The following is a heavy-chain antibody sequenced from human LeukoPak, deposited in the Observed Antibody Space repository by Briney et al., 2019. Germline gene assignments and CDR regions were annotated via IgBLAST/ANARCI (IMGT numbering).Heavy chain of an antibody. Sequence: PGGSLRLSCAASGFTFSSYSMNWVRQAPGKGLEWVSSISSSSSYIYSADSVKGRFTISRDNAKNSLYLQMNSLRVEDTAVYYCARVPLRYYDSRGYDYVEESDDAFDIWGQGTMVTVSS. V-gene: IGHV3-21*01. CDR1: GFTFSSYS. CDR3: ARVPLRYYDSRGYDYVEESDDAFDI. D-gene: IGHD3-22*01. CDR2: ISSSSSYI. J-gene: IGHJ3*02.